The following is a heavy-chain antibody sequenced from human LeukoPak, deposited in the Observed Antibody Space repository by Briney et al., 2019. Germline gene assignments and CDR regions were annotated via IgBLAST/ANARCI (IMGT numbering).Heavy chain of an antibody. CDR1: GFTFSSYS. Sequence: GGSLRLSCAASGFTFSSYSMNWVRQAPGKGLEWVSYISSSSTIYYADSVKGRFTISRDNAKNSLSLQMNSLRVEDTAVYYCARDGDTSGYSDWGQGTLVTVSS. CDR2: ISSSSTI. V-gene: IGHV3-48*04. D-gene: IGHD3-22*01. CDR3: ARDGDTSGYSD. J-gene: IGHJ4*02.